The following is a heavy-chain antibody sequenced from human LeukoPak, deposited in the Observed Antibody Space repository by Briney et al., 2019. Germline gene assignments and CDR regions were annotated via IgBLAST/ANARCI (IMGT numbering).Heavy chain of an antibody. J-gene: IGHJ4*02. Sequence: SETLSLTCAVYGGSFSGYYWSWIRQPPGKGLEWIGEINHSGSTNYNPSLKSRVTISVDTSKNQFSLKLSSVTAADTAVYYCARGPYDSSGYYGSYFDYWGQGTLVTVSS. V-gene: IGHV4-34*01. D-gene: IGHD3-22*01. CDR3: ARGPYDSSGYYGSYFDY. CDR2: INHSGST. CDR1: GGSFSGYY.